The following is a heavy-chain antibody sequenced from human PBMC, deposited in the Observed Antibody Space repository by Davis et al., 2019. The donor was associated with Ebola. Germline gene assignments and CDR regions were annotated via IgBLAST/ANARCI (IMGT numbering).Heavy chain of an antibody. V-gene: IGHV3-9*01. CDR1: GFTFNDYA. Sequence: SLKISCAASGFTFNDYAMHWVRQAPGKGLEWVSGISWNSGSIGYADSVKGRFTISRDNAKNSLYLQMNSLRAEDAALYYCAKDSLRFLAQSIDYWSQGTLVTVSS. J-gene: IGHJ4*02. D-gene: IGHD3-3*01. CDR3: AKDSLRFLAQSIDY. CDR2: ISWNSGSI.